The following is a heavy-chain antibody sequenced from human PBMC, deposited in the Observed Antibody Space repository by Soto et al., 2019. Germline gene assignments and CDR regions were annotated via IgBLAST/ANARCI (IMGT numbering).Heavy chain of an antibody. J-gene: IGHJ4*02. V-gene: IGHV3-30*03. CDR1: GFTFNSYA. CDR2: ISNDGSKT. Sequence: GGSLRLSCATSGFTFNSYALHWVRQAPGKGLEWVALISNDGSKTFYADSVKGRFTISRDTAKNTLFLQMNSLTTEDTAVYFCARAGEIFGLAIFAYLDLWGQGTLVTVSS. D-gene: IGHD3-3*01. CDR3: ARAGEIFGLAIFAYLDL.